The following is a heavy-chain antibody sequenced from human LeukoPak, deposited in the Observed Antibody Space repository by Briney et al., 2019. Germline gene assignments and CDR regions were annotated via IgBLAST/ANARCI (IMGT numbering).Heavy chain of an antibody. V-gene: IGHV4-59*01. CDR3: ARDRGIAGAGPSNWFDP. CDR1: GVSISSYY. D-gene: IGHD6-13*01. J-gene: IGHJ5*02. Sequence: SETLSLTCTVSGVSISSYYWSWIRQPPGKGLEWIGYIYYSGSTNYNPSLKSRVTISVDTSKNQFSLKLSSVTAADTAVSYCARDRGIAGAGPSNWFDPWGQGTLVTVSS. CDR2: IYYSGST.